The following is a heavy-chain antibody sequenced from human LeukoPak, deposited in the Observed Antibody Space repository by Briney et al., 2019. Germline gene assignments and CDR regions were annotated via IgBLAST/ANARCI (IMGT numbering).Heavy chain of an antibody. V-gene: IGHV6-1*01. CDR2: TYYRSKWSN. Sequence: SQTLSLTCAVSGDSVSGNSASWNWIRQSPSGGLEWLGRTYYRSKWSNDYAHSVKSRITINPDTSKNEFSLQLDAVTPEDKADYYCSGDPDRSGRWGPFHHWGPGTLVTVSS. D-gene: IGHD2-21*02. CDR1: GDSVSGNSAS. J-gene: IGHJ1*01. CDR3: SGDPDRSGRWGPFHH.